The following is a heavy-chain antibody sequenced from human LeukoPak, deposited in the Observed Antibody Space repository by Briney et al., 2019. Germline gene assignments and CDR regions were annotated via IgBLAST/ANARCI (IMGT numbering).Heavy chain of an antibody. J-gene: IGHJ6*03. CDR2: INPNSGGT. V-gene: IGHV1-2*02. D-gene: IGHD2-8*01. CDR1: GYTFINYG. CDR3: ARNGPEDYYYYMDV. Sequence: ASVKVSCKASGYTFINYGISWVRQAPGQGLEWMGWINPNSGGTNYAQKFQGRVTMTRDTSISTAYMELSRLRSDDTAVYYCARNGPEDYYYYMDVWGKGTTVAVSS.